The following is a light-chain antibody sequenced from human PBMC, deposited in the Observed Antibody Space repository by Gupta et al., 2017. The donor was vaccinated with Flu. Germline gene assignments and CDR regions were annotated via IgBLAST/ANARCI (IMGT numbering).Light chain of an antibody. J-gene: IGKJ1*01. V-gene: IGKV1-17*01. Sequence: DIQMTQSPSSLSASVGDRVTITRRASQGIRNELGWYQQKPGKAPKRLIYAASTLESGVPARFSGSGSGTEFTLKISRLEPEDVATYYCLQHKRYPRTFGQGTKVEIK. CDR1: QGIRNE. CDR2: AAS. CDR3: LQHKRYPRT.